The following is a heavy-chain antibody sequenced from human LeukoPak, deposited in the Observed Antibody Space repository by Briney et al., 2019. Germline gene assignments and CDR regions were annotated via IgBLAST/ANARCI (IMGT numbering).Heavy chain of an antibody. CDR2: IHSDGSAT. Sequence: PGGSLRLSCAASGFTFSNYWMHWVRQAPGKGLVWVSRIHSDGSATYYADSVRGRFTISRDNAKNTLYLQMNSLRAEDTAVYYCARSVFGANSRGLDHWGQGILVTVSS. D-gene: IGHD4/OR15-4a*01. CDR3: ARSVFGANSRGLDH. V-gene: IGHV3-74*01. CDR1: GFTFSNYW. J-gene: IGHJ4*02.